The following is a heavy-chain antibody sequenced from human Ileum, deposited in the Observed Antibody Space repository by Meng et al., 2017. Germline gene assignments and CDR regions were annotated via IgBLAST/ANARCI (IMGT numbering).Heavy chain of an antibody. CDR3: AHRPACGGDCWIDY. CDR1: VFYLSTSGVG. CDR2: IYWDDDN. J-gene: IGHJ4*02. Sequence: LMESAPTQVKPTQTLPLTCSFSVFYLSTSGVGVVWIRQPPGKALEWLALIYWDDDNRYSPSLKSRLTITKDTSKNQVVLTMTNMDPVDTATYYCAHRPACGGDCWIDYWGQGTLVTVSS. D-gene: IGHD2-21*02. V-gene: IGHV2-5*02.